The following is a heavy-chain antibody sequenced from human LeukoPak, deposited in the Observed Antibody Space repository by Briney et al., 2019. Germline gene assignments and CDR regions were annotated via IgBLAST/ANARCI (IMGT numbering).Heavy chain of an antibody. Sequence: GGSLRLSCAASGFSFSTHGMHWVRQAPGKGLEWVSVIWVDGSTQYYTDSVKGRFTISRDNSKNTLFLQMHSLRAEATAVYYCVRDPQIDWNRPSPLSWGQGTLVTVSS. CDR2: IWVDGSTQ. J-gene: IGHJ5*02. CDR3: VRDPQIDWNRPSPLS. V-gene: IGHV3-33*01. CDR1: GFSFSTHG. D-gene: IGHD1-1*01.